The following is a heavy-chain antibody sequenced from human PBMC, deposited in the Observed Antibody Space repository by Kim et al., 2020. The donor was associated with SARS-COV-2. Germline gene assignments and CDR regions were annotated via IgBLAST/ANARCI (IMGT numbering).Heavy chain of an antibody. Sequence: SETLSLTCAVYGGSFSGYYWSWIRQPPGKGLEWIGEINHSGSTNYNPSLKSRVTISVDTSKNQFSLKLSSVTAADTAVYYCARGDCSSTSCWGWFDPWGQGTLVTVSS. CDR2: INHSGST. J-gene: IGHJ5*02. CDR3: ARGDCSSTSCWGWFDP. D-gene: IGHD2-2*01. CDR1: GGSFSGYY. V-gene: IGHV4-34*01.